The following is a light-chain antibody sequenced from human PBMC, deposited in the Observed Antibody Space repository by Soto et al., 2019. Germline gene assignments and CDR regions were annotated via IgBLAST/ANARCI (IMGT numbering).Light chain of an antibody. J-gene: IGKJ1*01. CDR1: QSVSSY. Sequence: EIVLAQSPPTLNVSAVVGARLSCRASQSVSSYLAWYQQKPGQAPRLLIYDASNRATGIPARFSGSRSGTDFTLTPSSLEPEDFAVYYCQQRSNWPRTFGQGTKVDIK. V-gene: IGKV3-11*01. CDR3: QQRSNWPRT. CDR2: DAS.